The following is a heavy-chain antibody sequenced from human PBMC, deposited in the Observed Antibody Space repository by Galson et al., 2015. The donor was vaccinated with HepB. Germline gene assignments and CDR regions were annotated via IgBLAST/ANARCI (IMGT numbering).Heavy chain of an antibody. D-gene: IGHD6-19*01. Sequence: SLRLSCAASGFIFRSYWMSWVRQAPGKGLGWVANIKQDGSEKYYVDSVKGRFTISRDNAKNSLYLQMNSLRAEDTAVYYCSMYTSGWSGSFDIWGQGAMVTVSS. CDR1: GFIFRSYW. J-gene: IGHJ3*02. CDR3: SMYTSGWSGSFDI. V-gene: IGHV3-7*03. CDR2: IKQDGSEK.